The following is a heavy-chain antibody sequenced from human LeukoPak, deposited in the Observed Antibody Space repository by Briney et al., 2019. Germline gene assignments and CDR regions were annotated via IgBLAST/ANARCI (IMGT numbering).Heavy chain of an antibody. CDR2: IRQDGAER. J-gene: IGHJ4*02. CDR3: ARAPYFESSGPL. D-gene: IGHD3-22*01. CDR1: GFTVSTNY. Sequence: GGSLRLSCAASGFTVSTNYMIWVRQAPGKGLEWVANIRQDGAERYYVDSVKGRFTISRDNAKNSVYLEMNSLRVEDTAVYFCARAPYFESSGPLWGQGTLVTVSS. V-gene: IGHV3-7*01.